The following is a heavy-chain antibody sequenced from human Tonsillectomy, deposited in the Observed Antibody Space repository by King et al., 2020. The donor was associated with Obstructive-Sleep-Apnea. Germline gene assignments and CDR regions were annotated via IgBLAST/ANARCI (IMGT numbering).Heavy chain of an antibody. CDR2: IYYSGST. J-gene: IGHJ3*02. Sequence: VQLQESGPGLVKPSQTLSLTCTVSVGSISSGDYYWRWIRQPPGKSLEWIGYIYYSGSTYYTPSLKSRVTISVDTSKNQFSLKLSSVTAADTAVYYCARDFGGDYSFDIWGQGTMVTVSS. D-gene: IGHD4-17*01. V-gene: IGHV4-30-4*01. CDR3: ARDFGGDYSFDI. CDR1: VGSISSGDYY.